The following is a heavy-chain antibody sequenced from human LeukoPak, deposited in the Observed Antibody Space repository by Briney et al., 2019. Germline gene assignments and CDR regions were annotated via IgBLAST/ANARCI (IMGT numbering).Heavy chain of an antibody. CDR2: IYYSGST. CDR1: GGSISSSSYY. J-gene: IGHJ3*02. CDR3: ARLLWFGVYAFDI. V-gene: IGHV4-39*07. Sequence: SETLSLTFTVSGGSISSSSYYWGWIRQPPGKGLEWIGSIYYSGSTYYNPSLKSRVTISVDTSKNQFSLRLSSVTAADTAVYYCARLLWFGVYAFDIWGQGTMVTVS. D-gene: IGHD3-10*01.